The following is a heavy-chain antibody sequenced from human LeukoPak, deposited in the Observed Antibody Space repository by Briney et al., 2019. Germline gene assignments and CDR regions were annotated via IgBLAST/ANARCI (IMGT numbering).Heavy chain of an antibody. V-gene: IGHV3-21*04. CDR1: GFTFSIFW. Sequence: GGSLRLSCAASGFTFSIFWMHWVRQAPGKGLEWVASISSASSYMYYADSVKGRFTISRDNARNSLYLQMNSLRAEDTAVYYCAKGDYMGSSPTYDFDYWGQGTLVTVSS. D-gene: IGHD6-13*01. CDR2: ISSASSYM. J-gene: IGHJ4*02. CDR3: AKGDYMGSSPTYDFDY.